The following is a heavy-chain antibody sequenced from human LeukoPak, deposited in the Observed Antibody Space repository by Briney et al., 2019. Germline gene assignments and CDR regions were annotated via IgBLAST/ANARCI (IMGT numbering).Heavy chain of an antibody. CDR3: AKDTWSNSGWTYAFDS. CDR2: LKSDGSGI. D-gene: IGHD6-19*01. V-gene: IGHV3-23*01. CDR1: GFTFSDYA. Sequence: PGGSMRLSCAASGFTFSDYAMNWVRQAPGKGLEWVSGLKSDGSGISYADSVKGRFTISRDNSKNTVFLQMNSLRVEDTGVYYCAKDTWSNSGWTYAFDSWGQGTMVTVSS. J-gene: IGHJ3*02.